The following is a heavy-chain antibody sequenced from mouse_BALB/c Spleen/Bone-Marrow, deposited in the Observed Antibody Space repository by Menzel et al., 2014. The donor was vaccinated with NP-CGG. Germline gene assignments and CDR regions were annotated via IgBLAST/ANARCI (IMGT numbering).Heavy chain of an antibody. V-gene: IGHV14-3*02. CDR2: IDSANGNT. D-gene: IGHD2-3*01. CDR1: GFNIKDTY. CDR3: ARWLLPYGLDY. J-gene: IGHJ4*01. Sequence: EVQLQQSGAELVKPGASVKLSCTASGFNIKDTYMHWVKQRPEQGLEWIGRIDSANGNTKYDPKFQGKATIPADTSYNTAYLQLSGLTSWDTAVYYCARWLLPYGLDYWGQGTSVTVSS.